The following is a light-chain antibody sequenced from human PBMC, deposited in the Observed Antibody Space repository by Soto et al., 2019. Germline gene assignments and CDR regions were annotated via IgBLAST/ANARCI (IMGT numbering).Light chain of an antibody. CDR3: SSYAGSNNLG. J-gene: IGLJ2*01. Sequence: QSALTQPPSASGSPGQSVTISCTGTSSDVGGYNYVSWYQRHPGKAPKLMIYDVTKRPSGVPDRFSGSKSGNTASLTVAGLQTDDEADYFCSSYAGSNNLGFGGGTKVTVL. CDR1: SSDVGGYNY. CDR2: DVT. V-gene: IGLV2-8*01.